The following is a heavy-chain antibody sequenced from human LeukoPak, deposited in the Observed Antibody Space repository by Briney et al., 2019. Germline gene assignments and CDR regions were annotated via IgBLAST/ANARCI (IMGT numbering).Heavy chain of an antibody. CDR3: ARVARDFDY. J-gene: IGHJ4*02. Sequence: PGGSLRLSCAASGFTSSSYAMHWVRQAPGKGLEWVAVISYDGSNKYYADSVKGRSTISRDNSKNTLYLQMNSLRAEDTAVYYCARVARDFDYWGQGTLVTVSS. CDR2: ISYDGSNK. V-gene: IGHV3-30-3*01. CDR1: GFTSSSYA.